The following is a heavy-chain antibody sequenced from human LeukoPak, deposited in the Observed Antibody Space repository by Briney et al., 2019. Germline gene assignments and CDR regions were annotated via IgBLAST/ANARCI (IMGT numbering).Heavy chain of an antibody. Sequence: RGSLRLSCAASGFTFNSYWMNWARQAPRKGLEWVASINHNGNVNYYVDSVKGRFTISRDNAKNSLYLQMSNLRAEDTAVYFCARGGGLDVWGQGATVTVSS. J-gene: IGHJ6*02. CDR2: INHNGNVN. CDR3: ARGGGLDV. D-gene: IGHD3-16*01. CDR1: GFTFNSYW. V-gene: IGHV3-7*03.